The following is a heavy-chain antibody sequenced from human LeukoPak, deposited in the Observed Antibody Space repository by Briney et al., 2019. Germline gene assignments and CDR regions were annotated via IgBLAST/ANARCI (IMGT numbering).Heavy chain of an antibody. Sequence: SETLSLTCTVSGDSFGGYYWTWIRQPPGKGLEWIGYIHTSGGTNYNPSLKSRVTMSVDTSKNQFSLKLTSVTAADTAVYFCARQAYYSPSGSWTGFDFWGQGTLASISS. D-gene: IGHD3-10*01. CDR2: IHTSGGT. CDR3: ARQAYYSPSGSWTGFDF. J-gene: IGHJ4*02. CDR1: GDSFGGYY. V-gene: IGHV4-4*09.